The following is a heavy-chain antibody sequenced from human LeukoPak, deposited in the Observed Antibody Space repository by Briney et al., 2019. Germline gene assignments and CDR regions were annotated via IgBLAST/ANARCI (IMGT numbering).Heavy chain of an antibody. D-gene: IGHD6-19*01. CDR1: GGSISSGGYS. CDR2: IYHSGST. J-gene: IGHJ3*02. V-gene: IGHV4-30-2*01. CDR3: ARTPRSGWYVSDAFDI. Sequence: PSETLSLTCAVSGGSISSGGYSWSWIRQPPGKGLEWIGYIYHSGSTYYNPSLKSRVTISVDRSKNQFSLKLSSVTAADTAVYYCARTPRSGWYVSDAFDIWGQGTMVTVSS.